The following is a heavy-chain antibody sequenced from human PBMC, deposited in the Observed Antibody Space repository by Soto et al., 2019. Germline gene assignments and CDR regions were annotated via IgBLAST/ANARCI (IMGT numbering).Heavy chain of an antibody. J-gene: IGHJ6*02. D-gene: IGHD2-21*01. CDR3: ARGQLVRGYRDYYSYGLDG. CDR2: INPNSGGT. Sequence: ASVKVSCKASGYIFNDHYIHWVRQAPGQGLEWMGWINPNSGGTSYAQQFQGRVTMTRDTSIITAYMEISRLTSDDTALYYCARGQLVRGYRDYYSYGLDGGGRG. V-gene: IGHV1-2*02. CDR1: GYIFNDHY.